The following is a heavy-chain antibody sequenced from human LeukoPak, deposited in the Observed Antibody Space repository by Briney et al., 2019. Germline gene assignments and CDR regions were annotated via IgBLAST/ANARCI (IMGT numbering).Heavy chain of an antibody. Sequence: GGSLRLSCAASGFTFSSYAMNWVRQAPGKGLEWVSTITSSGGSAYYADSVKDRFTISRDNSKNPLYLQMNSLRAEDTAVYYCAELVITMIGGVWGKGTAVTISS. J-gene: IGHJ6*04. CDR3: AELVITMIGGV. CDR2: ITSSGGSA. CDR1: GFTFSSYA. D-gene: IGHD3-10*02. V-gene: IGHV3-23*01.